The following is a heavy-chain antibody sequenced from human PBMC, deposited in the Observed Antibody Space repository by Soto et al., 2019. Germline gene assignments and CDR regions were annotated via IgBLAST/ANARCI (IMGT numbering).Heavy chain of an antibody. CDR2: IYYSGST. Sequence: QLQPQESGPGLVKPSETLSLTCTVSGGSISSSSYYWGWIRQPPGKGLEWIGSIYYSGSTYYNPSLQSRFTIAVDTPKTQFSLKLGSVPAAATAVYYCARLYRWDIVVVPAAIRDYWGQGTLVTVSS. CDR1: GGSISSSSYY. J-gene: IGHJ4*02. D-gene: IGHD2-2*01. V-gene: IGHV4-39*01. CDR3: ARLYRWDIVVVPAAIRDY.